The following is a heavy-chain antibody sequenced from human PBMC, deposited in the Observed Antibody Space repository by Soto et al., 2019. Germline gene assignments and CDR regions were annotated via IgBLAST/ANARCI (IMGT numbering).Heavy chain of an antibody. J-gene: IGHJ4*02. Sequence: ASVKVSCKASDYTFAAYGITWVRQAPGQGLEWMGWISAYNGNTKYAQKLQGRVTMTTDTSTSTAYMELRSLRSDDTAVYYCARDSPPVDYWGQGTLVTVSS. CDR1: DYTFAAYG. V-gene: IGHV1-18*01. CDR3: ARDSPPVDY. CDR2: ISAYNGNT.